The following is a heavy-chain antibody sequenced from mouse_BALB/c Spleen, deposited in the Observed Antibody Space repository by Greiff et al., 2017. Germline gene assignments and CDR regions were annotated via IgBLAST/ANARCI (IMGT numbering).Heavy chain of an antibody. Sequence: EVMLVESGPSLVKPSQTLSLTCSVTGDSITSGYWNWIRKFPGNKLEYMGYISYSGSTYYNPSLKSRISITRDTSKNQYYLQLNSVTTEDTATYYWARNYGNYYAMDYWGQGTSVTVSS. V-gene: IGHV3-8*02. D-gene: IGHD2-1*01. CDR1: GDSITSGY. CDR2: ISYSGST. CDR3: ARNYGNYYAMDY. J-gene: IGHJ4*01.